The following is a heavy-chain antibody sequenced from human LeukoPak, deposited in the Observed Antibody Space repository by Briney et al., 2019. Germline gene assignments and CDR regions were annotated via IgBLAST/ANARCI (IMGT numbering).Heavy chain of an antibody. CDR2: INPNSGDT. J-gene: IGHJ4*02. V-gene: IGHV1-2*02. CDR1: GYTFTDYY. D-gene: IGHD6-13*01. Sequence: ASVKVSCKASGYTFTDYYMHWVRQAPGQGLEWMGWINPNSGDTNYAQKFQGRVTMTRDTSISAAYMELSGLTSDDTAVYYCARANSIAAAVRGDKSNFDYWGQGTLVTVSS. CDR3: ARANSIAAAVRGDKSNFDY.